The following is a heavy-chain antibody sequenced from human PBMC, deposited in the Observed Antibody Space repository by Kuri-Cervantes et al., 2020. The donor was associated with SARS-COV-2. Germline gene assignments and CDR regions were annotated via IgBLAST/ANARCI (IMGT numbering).Heavy chain of an antibody. J-gene: IGHJ6*03. Sequence: SVKVSCKASGYTFTGYYMHWVRQAPGQGLGWMGWINPNSGGTNYAQKLQGRVNMTRDTSINTAYMELSRLRSDDTAVYYCARGGSGGSPYYYYYMDVWGKGTTVTVSS. V-gene: IGHV1-2*02. CDR3: ARGGSGGSPYYYYYMDV. CDR1: GYTFTGYY. D-gene: IGHD6-19*01. CDR2: INPNSGGT.